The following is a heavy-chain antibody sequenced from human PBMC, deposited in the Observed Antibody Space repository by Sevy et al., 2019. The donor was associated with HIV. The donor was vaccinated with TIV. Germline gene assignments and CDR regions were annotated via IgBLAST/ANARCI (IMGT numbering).Heavy chain of an antibody. CDR3: AKDVGTVYRDYFDY. D-gene: IGHD7-27*01. CDR1: GFTFSSYA. J-gene: IGHJ4*02. Sequence: GGSLRLSCEASGFTFSSYAMSWVRQAPGKGLEWVSSIKGSGDNTYYADSVKGRFTISRDNAKNTLSLQMNSLRAEDMAVYYCAKDVGTVYRDYFDYWGQGTLVTVSS. V-gene: IGHV3-23*01. CDR2: IKGSGDNT.